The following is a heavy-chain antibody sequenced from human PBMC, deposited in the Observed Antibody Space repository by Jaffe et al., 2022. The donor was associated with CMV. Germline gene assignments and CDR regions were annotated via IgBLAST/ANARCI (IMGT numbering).Heavy chain of an antibody. J-gene: IGHJ4*02. CDR3: ASSAGSGWFSNY. D-gene: IGHD6-19*01. V-gene: IGHV3-48*03. CDR1: GFTFSSYE. Sequence: EVQLVESGGGLVQPGGSLRLSCAASGFTFSSYEMNWVRQAPGKGLEWVSYISSSGSTIYYADSVKGRFTISRDNAKNSLYLQMNSLRAEDTAVYYCASSAGSGWFSNYWGQGTLVTVSS. CDR2: ISSSGSTI.